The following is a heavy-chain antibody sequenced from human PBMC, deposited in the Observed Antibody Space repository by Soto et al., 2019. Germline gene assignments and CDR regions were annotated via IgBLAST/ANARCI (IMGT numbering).Heavy chain of an antibody. Sequence: SLRLSCAAYGFTFDDYSMHWVRQAPGKGLEWVSGISWNRGSIGYADSVKGRFTISRDNAKNSLYLQMNSLRAEDTALYYCAKDMSREYYDILWGGDAFDIWGQGTMVTVSS. V-gene: IGHV3-9*01. J-gene: IGHJ3*02. CDR2: ISWNRGSI. CDR3: AKDMSREYYDILWGGDAFDI. D-gene: IGHD3-9*01. CDR1: GFTFDDYS.